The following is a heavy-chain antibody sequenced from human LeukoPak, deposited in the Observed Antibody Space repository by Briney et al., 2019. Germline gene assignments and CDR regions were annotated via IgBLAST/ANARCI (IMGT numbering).Heavy chain of an antibody. Sequence: SETLSLTCTVSGGSISPYYWSWIRQPPGKGLEWIGYIYYSGSTNYNPSLKSRLTISVDTSKNQFSLKLSSVTAADTAVYYCASGYSYHLLSYWGQGTLVTVSS. V-gene: IGHV4-59*12. J-gene: IGHJ4*02. CDR2: IYYSGST. CDR3: ASGYSYHLLSY. CDR1: GGSISPYY. D-gene: IGHD5-18*01.